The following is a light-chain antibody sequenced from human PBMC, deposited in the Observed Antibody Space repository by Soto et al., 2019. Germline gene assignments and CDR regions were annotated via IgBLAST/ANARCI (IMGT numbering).Light chain of an antibody. CDR2: DVS. V-gene: IGLV2-14*01. Sequence: QSALTQPASVSGSPGRSITISCTGTSSDVGGYNYVSWYQQHPGKAPKLMIYDVSNRPSGVSNRFSGSKSGNTASLTISGLQAEDEADYYFSSYTRSSTPYVFGTGTKLTVL. J-gene: IGLJ1*01. CDR1: SSDVGGYNY. CDR3: SSYTRSSTPYV.